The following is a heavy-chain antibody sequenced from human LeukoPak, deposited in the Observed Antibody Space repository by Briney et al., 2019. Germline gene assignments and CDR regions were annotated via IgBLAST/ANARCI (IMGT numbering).Heavy chain of an antibody. V-gene: IGHV1-46*01. D-gene: IGHD3-10*01. CDR3: ARGLVSYRTIRGDWFDP. CDR1: GYTFTNYY. CDR2: FNPTSGKT. Sequence: ASVKVSCKASGYTFTNYYIHWVRQAPGQGLEWMAIFNPTSGKTTCAQKFQGRLTMTRDTSTSTLYMELNSLRSEDSAVYYCARGLVSYRTIRGDWFDPWGQGTLVTVSS. J-gene: IGHJ5*02.